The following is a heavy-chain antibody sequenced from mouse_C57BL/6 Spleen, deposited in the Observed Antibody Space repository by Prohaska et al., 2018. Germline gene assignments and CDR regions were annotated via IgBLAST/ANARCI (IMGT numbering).Heavy chain of an antibody. CDR1: GYTFTTYW. D-gene: IGHD2-3*01. V-gene: IGHV1-53*01. CDR2: MNPSNGGT. Sequence: VHLQQPGTELVKPGASVKLSCTATGYTFTTYWTHCMKQRRRQGHAWIGNMNPSNGGTNYNEKFKIKATLTVDKSSSTAYRQLSSLTSEDSAVYYCARCPLYDGYDYWGQGTTLTVSS. J-gene: IGHJ2*01. CDR3: ARCPLYDGYDY.